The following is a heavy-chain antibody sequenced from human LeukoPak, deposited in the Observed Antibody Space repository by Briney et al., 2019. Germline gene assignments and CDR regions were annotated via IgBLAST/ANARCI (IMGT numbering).Heavy chain of an antibody. CDR1: GGSISSSSYY. CDR2: IYYSGST. J-gene: IGHJ4*02. CDR3: ASARNVPMVRGVIYY. Sequence: PSETLSLTCTVSGGSISSSSYYWGWIRQPPGKGLEWIGSIYYSGSTYYNPSLKSRVTISVDTSKNQFSLKLSSVTAADTAVYYCASARNVPMVRGVIYYWGQGTLVTVSS. D-gene: IGHD3-10*01. V-gene: IGHV4-39*07.